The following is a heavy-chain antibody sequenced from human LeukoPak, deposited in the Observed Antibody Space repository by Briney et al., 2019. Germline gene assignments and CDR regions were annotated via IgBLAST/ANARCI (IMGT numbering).Heavy chain of an antibody. CDR2: ISGSGGST. CDR3: ARAPATPYSSSWAPDYYYYGMDV. CDR1: GFTFSSYA. Sequence: PGGSLRLSCAASGFTFSSYAMSWVRQAPGKGLEWVSVISGSGGSTYCADSVKGRFTISRDNSKNTLFLQMNSLRAEDTAVYYCARAPATPYSSSWAPDYYYYGMDVWGQGTTVTVSS. D-gene: IGHD6-13*01. V-gene: IGHV3-23*01. J-gene: IGHJ6*02.